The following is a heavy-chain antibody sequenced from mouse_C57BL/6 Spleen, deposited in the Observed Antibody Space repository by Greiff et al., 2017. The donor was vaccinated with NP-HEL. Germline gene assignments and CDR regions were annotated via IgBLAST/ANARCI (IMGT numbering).Heavy chain of an antibody. J-gene: IGHJ1*03. CDR1: GFTFSDYY. CDR2: ISNGGGST. V-gene: IGHV5-12*01. D-gene: IGHD1-1*01. Sequence: EVQRVESGGGLVQPGGSLKLSCAASGFTFSDYYMYWVRQTPEKRLEWVAYISNGGGSTYYPDTVKGRFTISRDNAKNTLYLQMSRLKSEDTAMYYCARRRDYYGSFWYFDVWGTGTTVTVSS. CDR3: ARRRDYYGSFWYFDV.